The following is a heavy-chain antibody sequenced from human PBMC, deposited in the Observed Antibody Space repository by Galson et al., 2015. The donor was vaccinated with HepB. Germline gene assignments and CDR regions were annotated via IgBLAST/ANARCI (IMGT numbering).Heavy chain of an antibody. J-gene: IGHJ4*02. CDR2: IGPGDDT. CDR1: GFTFNTYG. CDR3: ARKAYNDFGGGH. Sequence: SLRLSCAAPGFTFNTYGMNWVRQAPGKALEWISYIGPGDDTYYADSVRGRFTISRDNAKNSLDLQLSILRGEDTAVHYCARKAYNDFGGGHWGQGTLVTVSS. V-gene: IGHV3-48*01. D-gene: IGHD3-16*01.